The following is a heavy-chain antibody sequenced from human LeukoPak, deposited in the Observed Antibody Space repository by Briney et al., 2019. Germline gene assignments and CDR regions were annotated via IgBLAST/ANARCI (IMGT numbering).Heavy chain of an antibody. J-gene: IGHJ6*02. CDR1: GYTLTELS. CDR3: ATVGGSGSYTHSYYYGMDV. V-gene: IGHV1-24*01. D-gene: IGHD3-10*01. Sequence: ASVKVSCKVSGYTLTELSMHWVRQAPGKGLEWMGGFDPEDGETIYAQKFQGRVTMTEDTSTDTAYMELSSLRSEDTAVYYCATVGGSGSYTHSYYYGMDVWGQGTTVTVSS. CDR2: FDPEDGET.